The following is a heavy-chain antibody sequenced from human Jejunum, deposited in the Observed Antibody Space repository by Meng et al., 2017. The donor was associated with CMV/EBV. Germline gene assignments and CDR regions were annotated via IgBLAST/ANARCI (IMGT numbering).Heavy chain of an antibody. J-gene: IGHJ4*02. CDR1: GGSVSSGSHY. CDR3: ARGGAIVGASGY. CDR2: IYFTGST. Sequence: SGGSVSSGSHYWSWIRQPPGKGLEWIGYIYFTGSTNYNPSLRSRVTISVDTSRKQFSLKLSSVTAADTAMYYCARGGAIVGASGYWGQGMLVTVSS. D-gene: IGHD1-26*01. V-gene: IGHV4-61*01.